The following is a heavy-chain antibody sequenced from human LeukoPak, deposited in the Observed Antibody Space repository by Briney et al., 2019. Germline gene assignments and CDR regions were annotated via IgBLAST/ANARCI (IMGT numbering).Heavy chain of an antibody. CDR1: GFTSTTAW. CDR3: AKEPTFGVRGVNDAFDV. Sequence: GGSLTLSCAISGFTSTTAWMTWVRQAPGKGLEWVADIRQDGSDKYYVDSVKGRFIISRDNAKKSVSLHMNNLRVEDAAVYCCAKEPTFGVRGVNDAFDVWGQGTMVIVSS. D-gene: IGHD3-10*01. CDR2: IRQDGSDK. V-gene: IGHV3-7*03. J-gene: IGHJ3*01.